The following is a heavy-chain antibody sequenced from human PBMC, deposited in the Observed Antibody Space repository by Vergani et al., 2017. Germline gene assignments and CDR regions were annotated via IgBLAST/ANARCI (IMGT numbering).Heavy chain of an antibody. CDR1: GRSFTSYH. V-gene: IGHV4-34*01. D-gene: IGHD2-8*01. J-gene: IGHJ6*02. CDR3: ARMNTETNGHLYYYYDMDV. Sequence: QVQLQQWGGGLLKPSETLSLTCVVNGRSFTSYHWTWIRQSPGEGLEWVGDIDHTGRPDYNPSLKSRLTISVDKSRNQFSLTLNSVTATDTAIYFCARMNTETNGHLYYYYDMDVWGQGTAVTVS. CDR2: IDHTGRP.